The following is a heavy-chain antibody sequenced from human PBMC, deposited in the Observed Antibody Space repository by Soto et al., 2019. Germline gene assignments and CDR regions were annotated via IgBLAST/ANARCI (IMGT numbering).Heavy chain of an antibody. V-gene: IGHV6-1*01. CDR1: GDSVSSNSAA. CDR2: TYYRSKWYN. Sequence: SQPLSLTCAISGDSVSSNSAAWNWIRQSPSRSLEWLGRTYYRSKWYNDYAVSVKSRITINPDTSKNQFSLQLNSVTPEDTAVYYCARDNRAGYCSSTSCSGVDYWGQGTLVTVSS. D-gene: IGHD2-2*01. J-gene: IGHJ4*02. CDR3: ARDNRAGYCSSTSCSGVDY.